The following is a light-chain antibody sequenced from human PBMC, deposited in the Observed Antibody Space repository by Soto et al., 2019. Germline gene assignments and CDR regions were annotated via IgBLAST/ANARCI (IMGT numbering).Light chain of an antibody. J-gene: IGLJ2*01. Sequence: QSALTQPASVSGSPGQSITISCTGTSSDIGAYNYVSWYQQHPGKAPKLMIYEVNNRPSGVSNRFSGSKSGNTASLTISGLKAEDEADYYCSSYASRTTQFAGGTKLTVL. CDR2: EVN. CDR3: SSYASRTTQ. V-gene: IGLV2-14*01. CDR1: SSDIGAYNY.